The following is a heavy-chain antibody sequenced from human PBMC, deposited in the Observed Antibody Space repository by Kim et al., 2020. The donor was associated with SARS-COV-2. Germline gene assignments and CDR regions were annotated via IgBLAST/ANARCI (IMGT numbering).Heavy chain of an antibody. CDR3: ARVGVRGVIAEKRFDP. CDR1: GYTFTSYA. CDR2: INAGNGNT. J-gene: IGHJ5*02. V-gene: IGHV1-3*01. D-gene: IGHD3-10*01. Sequence: ASVKVSCKASGYTFTSYAMHWVRQAPGQRLEWMGWINAGNGNTKYSQKFQGRVTITRDTSASTAYMELSSLRSEDTAVYYCARVGVRGVIAEKRFDPWGQGTLVTVSS.